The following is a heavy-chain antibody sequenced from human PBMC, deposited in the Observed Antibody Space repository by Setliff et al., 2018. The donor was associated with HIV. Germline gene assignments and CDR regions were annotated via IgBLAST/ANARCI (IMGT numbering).Heavy chain of an antibody. D-gene: IGHD5-12*01. CDR3: ARDRRDGLYYHGMDV. CDR2: INPSGGGT. V-gene: IGHV1-46*01. J-gene: IGHJ6*02. Sequence: ASVKVSCKASGYTFTSYCIHWVRQAPGQGLEWMGIINPSGGGTTYAQTFQDRVTMSRDTSTSTVYMELSSLRSEDTAVYYCARDRRDGLYYHGMDVWGQGTTVTVSS. CDR1: GYTFTSYC.